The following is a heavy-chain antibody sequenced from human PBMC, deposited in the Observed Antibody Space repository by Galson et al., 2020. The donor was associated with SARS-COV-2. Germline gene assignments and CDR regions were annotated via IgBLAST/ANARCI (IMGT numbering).Heavy chain of an antibody. CDR1: GYTFSDYG. Sequence: ASVKVSCKASGYTFSDYGISWVRQAPGQGLEWMGWISAYNARTNYAQILQGRVTMTTDTSTSTVYMELRSLRLDDTAVYYCARGTFSTSWYEGKEAFDIWGQGTMVTVSA. CDR3: ARGTFSTSWYEGKEAFDI. D-gene: IGHD2-2*01. J-gene: IGHJ3*02. CDR2: ISAYNART. V-gene: IGHV1-18*01.